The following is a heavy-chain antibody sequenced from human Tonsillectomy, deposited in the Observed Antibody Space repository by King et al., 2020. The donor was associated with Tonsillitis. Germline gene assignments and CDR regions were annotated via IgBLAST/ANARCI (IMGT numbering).Heavy chain of an antibody. CDR2: ISQGGNNK. J-gene: IGHJ4*02. CDR1: GFTFNTYS. V-gene: IGHV3-30*04. Sequence: VQLVESGGGVVQPGRSLRLSCAASGFTFNTYSIHWVRQAPGKGLEWVAVISQGGNNKYYADSVRGRFTISRDSSKKTLYLQMNSLRAEDTAVYYCAREATYYDSSGLDYWGQGTLVTVSS. D-gene: IGHD3-22*01. CDR3: AREATYYDSSGLDY.